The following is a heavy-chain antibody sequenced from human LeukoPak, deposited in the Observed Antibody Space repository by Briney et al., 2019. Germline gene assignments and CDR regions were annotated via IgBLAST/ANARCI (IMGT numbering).Heavy chain of an antibody. CDR2: INPNSGDT. V-gene: IGHV1-2*02. CDR1: GYTFTSYY. Sequence: GASVKVSCKASGYTFTSYYMHWVRQAPGQGLEWMGWINPNSGDTNYAQKFQGRVTMTRDTSISTAYMELSRLRSDDTAVYYCARTTEGGYSYDYFYYYYMDVWGKGTTVTISS. CDR3: ARTTEGGYSYDYFYYYYMDV. J-gene: IGHJ6*03. D-gene: IGHD5-18*01.